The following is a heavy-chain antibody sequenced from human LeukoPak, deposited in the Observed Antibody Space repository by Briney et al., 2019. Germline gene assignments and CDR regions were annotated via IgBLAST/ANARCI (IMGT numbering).Heavy chain of an antibody. CDR2: IYYSGST. J-gene: IGHJ5*02. CDR3: ASVPLLDYGDYLDRGFDP. D-gene: IGHD4-17*01. Sequence: KPSETLSLTCTVSGGSISSYYWSWIRQPPGKGLEWIGYIYYSGSTNYNPSLKSRVTISVDTSKNQFSLKLSSVTAADTAVYYCASVPLLDYGDYLDRGFDPWGQGTLVTVSP. CDR1: GGSISSYY. V-gene: IGHV4-59*08.